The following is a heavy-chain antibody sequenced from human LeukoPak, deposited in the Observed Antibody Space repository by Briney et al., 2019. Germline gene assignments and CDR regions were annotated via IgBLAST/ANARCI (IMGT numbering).Heavy chain of an antibody. Sequence: SETLSLTCTVSGGSISSYYWSWIRQPPGKGLEWIGYIYYSGSTNYNPSLKSRVTISVDTSKNQFSLKLSSVTAADTAVYYCARDSSSWSGGAFDIWGQGTMVTVSS. CDR2: IYYSGST. D-gene: IGHD6-13*01. V-gene: IGHV4-59*01. CDR3: ARDSSSWSGGAFDI. CDR1: GGSISSYY. J-gene: IGHJ3*02.